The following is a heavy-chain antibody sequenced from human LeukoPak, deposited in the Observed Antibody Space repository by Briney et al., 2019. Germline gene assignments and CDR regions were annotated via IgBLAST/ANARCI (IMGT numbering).Heavy chain of an antibody. CDR1: GGSISSSSYY. Sequence: KSSETLSLTCTVSGGSISSSSYYWGWIRQPPGKGLEWIGSIYYSGSTYYNPSLKSRVTISVDTSKNQFSLKLSSVTAADTAVYYCARGSSTIFGLFDYWGQGTLVTVSS. D-gene: IGHD3-3*01. CDR3: ARGSSTIFGLFDY. CDR2: IYYSGST. J-gene: IGHJ4*02. V-gene: IGHV4-39*01.